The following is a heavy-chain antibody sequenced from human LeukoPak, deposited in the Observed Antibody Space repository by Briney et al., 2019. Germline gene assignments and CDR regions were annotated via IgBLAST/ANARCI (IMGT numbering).Heavy chain of an antibody. CDR1: GFTFSGSA. CDR3: TRHRRDGSYDY. Sequence: GGSLRLSCAASGFTFSGSAMHWVRQASGKGLEWVGRIRSKANSYETAYAASVKGRFTISRDDSKSTAYLQMNSLKTEDTAVYYCTRHRRDGSYDYWGQGTLVTVSS. J-gene: IGHJ4*02. V-gene: IGHV3-73*01. D-gene: IGHD5-24*01. CDR2: IRSKANSYET.